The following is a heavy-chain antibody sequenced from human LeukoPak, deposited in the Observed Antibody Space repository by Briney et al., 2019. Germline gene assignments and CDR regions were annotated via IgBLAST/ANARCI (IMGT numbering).Heavy chain of an antibody. Sequence: SVKVSCKGSGYTLSNHAFSWVRQAPGQGLEWMGGIIPIFGTANYAQKFQGRVTITADESTSTAYMELSSLRSEDTAVYYCARDRGSSGWNEYDYWGQGALVTVSS. D-gene: IGHD6-19*01. CDR2: IIPIFGTA. CDR1: GYTLSNHA. J-gene: IGHJ4*02. CDR3: ARDRGSSGWNEYDY. V-gene: IGHV1-69*13.